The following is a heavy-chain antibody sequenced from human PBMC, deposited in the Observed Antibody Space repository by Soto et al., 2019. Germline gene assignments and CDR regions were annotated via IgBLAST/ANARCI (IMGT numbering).Heavy chain of an antibody. V-gene: IGHV3-23*01. CDR1: GFTFNNYA. D-gene: IGHD3-10*02. J-gene: IGHJ4*02. CDR2: LSASGGST. CDR3: AREFFTAYYVRAFDY. Sequence: GGSLRLSCAASGFTFNNYAMNWVRQAPGKGLEWVSSLSASGGSTYYEDSVKGQFTISRDNSKNTLFLQMNSLRAEDTAVYYCAREFFTAYYVRAFDYWGQGALVTVSS.